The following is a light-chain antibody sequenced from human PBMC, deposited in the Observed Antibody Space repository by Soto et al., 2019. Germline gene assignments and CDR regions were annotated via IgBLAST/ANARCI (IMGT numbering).Light chain of an antibody. J-gene: IGLJ2*01. V-gene: IGLV3-1*01. Sequence: SYELTQPPSVSVSPGQTASITCSGHKLGDKYACWYQQKPGQSPVTVIYEDIKRPSGIPERFSGSNSGNTATLTISGTQAMDEADYYCQAWDSSTVVFGGGTKLTVL. CDR3: QAWDSSTVV. CDR2: EDI. CDR1: KLGDKY.